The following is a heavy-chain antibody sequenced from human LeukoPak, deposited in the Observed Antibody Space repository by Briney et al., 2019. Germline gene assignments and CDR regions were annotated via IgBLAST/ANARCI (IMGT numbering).Heavy chain of an antibody. Sequence: GGSLRLSCAASEFSVGSNYMTWVRQAPGKGLEWVSLIYSGGSTYYADSVKGRFTISRDNSKNTLYLQMNSLRAEDTAVYYCAKGSRPVIAATFFDYWGQGTLVTVSS. CDR3: AKGSRPVIAATFFDY. CDR2: IYSGGST. CDR1: EFSVGSNY. J-gene: IGHJ4*02. D-gene: IGHD2-15*01. V-gene: IGHV3-66*01.